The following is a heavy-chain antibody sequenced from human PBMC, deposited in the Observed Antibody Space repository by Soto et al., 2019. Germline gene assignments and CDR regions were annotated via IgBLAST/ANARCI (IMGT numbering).Heavy chain of an antibody. V-gene: IGHV3-66*01. D-gene: IGHD3-10*01. CDR2: IYSGGST. Sequence: PGGSLRLSCAASGFTVSSNYMSWVRQAPGKGLEWVSVIYSGGSTYYADSVKGRFTISRDNSKNTLYLQMNSLRAEDTAVYYCGRDRRVRNYGMDVWGQGTTVTVSS. CDR3: GRDRRVRNYGMDV. CDR1: GFTVSSNY. J-gene: IGHJ6*02.